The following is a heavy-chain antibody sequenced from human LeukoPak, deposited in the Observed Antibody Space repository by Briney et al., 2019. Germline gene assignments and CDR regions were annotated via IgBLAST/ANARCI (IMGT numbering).Heavy chain of an antibody. V-gene: IGHV7-4-1*02. D-gene: IGHD4-17*01. CDR2: INTDSGNP. Sequence: GASVKVSCKASGYSFNSQGMNWVRQAPGQGLEWMGWINTDSGNPTYAQGFTGRFVFSLDSSVSTAYLQISSLKAEDTAVYYCASTTVTTDWYFDLWGRGTLVTVSS. J-gene: IGHJ2*01. CDR1: GYSFNSQG. CDR3: ASTTVTTDWYFDL.